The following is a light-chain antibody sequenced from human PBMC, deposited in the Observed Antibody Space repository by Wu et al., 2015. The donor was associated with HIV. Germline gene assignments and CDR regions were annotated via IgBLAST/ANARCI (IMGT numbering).Light chain of an antibody. CDR3: QQRSNWPLT. Sequence: EIVMTQSPGTLCLSPGERATLSCRASQSIDNSLAWYQQKPGQAPRLLIYEASNRATGIPARFSGSGSGTDFTLTISSLEPGDFAVYYCQQRSNWPLTFGGGTQVEIK. CDR2: EAS. J-gene: IGKJ4*01. V-gene: IGKV3-11*01. CDR1: QSIDNS.